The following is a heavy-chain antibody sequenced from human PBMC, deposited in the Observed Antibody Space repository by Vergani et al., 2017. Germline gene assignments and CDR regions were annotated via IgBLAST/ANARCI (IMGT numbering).Heavy chain of an antibody. D-gene: IGHD3-22*01. CDR2: ISYDGINK. J-gene: IGHJ3*02. CDR1: GFTFSSYA. CDR3: ARAIVVVITTDGSDAFDI. V-gene: IGHV3-30-3*01. Sequence: QVQLVESGGGVVQPGRSLRLSCAASGFTFSSYAMHWVRQAPGKGLEWVAVISYDGINKYYADSVKGRFTISRDNSKNTLYLQMNSLRAEDTAVYYCARAIVVVITTDGSDAFDIWGQGTMVTVSS.